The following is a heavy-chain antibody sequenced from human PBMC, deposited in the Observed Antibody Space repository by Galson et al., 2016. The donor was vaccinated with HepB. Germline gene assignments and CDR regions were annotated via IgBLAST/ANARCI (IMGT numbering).Heavy chain of an antibody. V-gene: IGHV3-23*01. J-gene: IGHJ2*01. Sequence: SLRLSCAASGFTFSNYAMTWVRQAPGKGLEWVSGINGNGDSTFYADSVKGRFTISRDNSKNTLYLQMSNLTVDDTGVYYCARAQTWNNYFAYFDVWGRGTLVTVSS. CDR1: GFTFSNYA. CDR2: INGNGDST. CDR3: ARAQTWNNYFAYFDV. D-gene: IGHD3-9*01.